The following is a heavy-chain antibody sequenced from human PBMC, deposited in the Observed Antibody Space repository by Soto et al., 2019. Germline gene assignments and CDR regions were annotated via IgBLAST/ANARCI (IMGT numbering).Heavy chain of an antibody. V-gene: IGHV3-30*04. D-gene: IGHD3-22*01. Sequence: PGGSLRVSCAASGFTFSSYSLSWLRQAPGKGLEWVAVICDDGSTKYYEDSVKGRFTISRDNSKNTLYLQMNSLRAEDTAVYYCAKGLALTYYYDSSGYFSFDYWGQGTLVTVSS. CDR1: GFTFSSYS. CDR3: AKGLALTYYYDSSGYFSFDY. J-gene: IGHJ4*02. CDR2: ICDDGSTK.